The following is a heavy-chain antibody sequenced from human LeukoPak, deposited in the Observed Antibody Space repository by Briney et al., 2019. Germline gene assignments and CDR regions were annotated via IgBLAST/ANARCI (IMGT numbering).Heavy chain of an antibody. CDR1: GGTFSSYA. CDR3: ARDGAVAGNWFDP. J-gene: IGHJ5*02. V-gene: IGHV1-69*04. Sequence: ASVKVSCKASGGTFSSYAISWVRQAPGQGLEWMGRIIPILGIANYAQKFQGRVTITADKSTSTAYMELSSLRSEDTAVYYCARDGAVAGNWFDPWGQGTLVTVSS. CDR2: IIPILGIA. D-gene: IGHD6-19*01.